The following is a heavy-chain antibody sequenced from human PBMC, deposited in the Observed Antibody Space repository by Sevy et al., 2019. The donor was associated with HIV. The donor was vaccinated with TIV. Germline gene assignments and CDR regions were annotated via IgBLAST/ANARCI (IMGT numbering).Heavy chain of an antibody. V-gene: IGHV6-1*01. D-gene: IGHD1-7*01. CDR3: ARELRWDYVPPENWFDP. CDR2: TYYRSKWYN. Sequence: SQTLSLTCAISGDSVSSNSAAWNWIRQSPSRGLEWLGRTYYRSKWYNDYAVSVKSRITINPDTSKNQCSLQLNSVTPEDTAVYYCARELRWDYVPPENWFDPWGQGTLVTVSS. CDR1: GDSVSSNSAA. J-gene: IGHJ5*02.